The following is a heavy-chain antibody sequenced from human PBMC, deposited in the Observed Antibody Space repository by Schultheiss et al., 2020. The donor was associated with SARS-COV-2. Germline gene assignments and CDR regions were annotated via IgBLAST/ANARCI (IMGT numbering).Heavy chain of an antibody. CDR2: IWYDGSNK. CDR3: ARSPAYGDDQYYFDY. CDR1: GFTFSSYG. J-gene: IGHJ4*02. V-gene: IGHV3-33*01. Sequence: GGSLRLSCAASGFTFSSYGMHWVRQAPGKGLEWVAVIWYDGSNKYYADSVKGRFTISRDNSKNTLYLQMNSLRAEDTAVYYCARSPAYGDDQYYFDYWGQGTLVTVSS. D-gene: IGHD4-17*01.